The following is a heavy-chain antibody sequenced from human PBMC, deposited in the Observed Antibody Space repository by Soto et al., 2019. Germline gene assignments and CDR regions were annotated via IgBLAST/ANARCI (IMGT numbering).Heavy chain of an antibody. D-gene: IGHD5-18*01. CDR3: ARGGRNTAEAY. CDR2: ISAYNGNT. CDR1: GYTLTSFG. J-gene: IGHJ4*02. V-gene: IGHV1-18*01. Sequence: QVQLVQSGAEVKKPRASVKVSCKASGYTLTSFGISWWRQAPGQGLEYRGWISAYNGNTNYAQNPQGRVTMTTDSSTSTAYMELRSLRSDDTAVYYCARGGRNTAEAYWGQGTLVTVSS.